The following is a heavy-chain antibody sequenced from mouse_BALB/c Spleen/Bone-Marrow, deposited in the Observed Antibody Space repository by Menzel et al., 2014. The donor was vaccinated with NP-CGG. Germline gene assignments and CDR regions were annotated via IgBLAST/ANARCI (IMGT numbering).Heavy chain of an antibody. CDR1: GFSLTSYG. CDR3: AREGRGYYGSSGAAMDY. J-gene: IGHJ4*01. V-gene: IGHV2-9*02. CDR2: IWAGGST. Sequence: VQLQESGPGLVAPSQSLSITCTVSGFSLTSYGVHWVRQPPGKGLEWLGVIWAGGSTSYNSALMSRLSINQDNSKSQVFLKLNSLQTDDTATYYCAREGRGYYGSSGAAMDYLGQGTSVTVSS. D-gene: IGHD1-1*01.